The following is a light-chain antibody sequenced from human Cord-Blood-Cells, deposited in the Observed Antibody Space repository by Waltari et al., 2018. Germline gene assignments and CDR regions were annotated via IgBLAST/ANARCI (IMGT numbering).Light chain of an antibody. Sequence: QSALTQPASVSGSPGQSITISCTGTSSDVGGYNYVSWYQQHPGKAPKLMIDDVSNRPSGVSNRFSGSKSGNTASLTISGLQAEDEADYYCSSYTSSRTRVFGTGTKVTVL. V-gene: IGLV2-14*01. J-gene: IGLJ1*01. CDR1: SSDVGGYNY. CDR3: SSYTSSRTRV. CDR2: DVS.